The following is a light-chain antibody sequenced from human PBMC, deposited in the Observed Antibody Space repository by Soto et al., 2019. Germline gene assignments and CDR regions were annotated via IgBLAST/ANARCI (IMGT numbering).Light chain of an antibody. CDR3: QQYNSPYT. J-gene: IGKJ2*01. Sequence: DIPMTQSPSTLSASVGDRVTITCRASQTISSWLAWYQQKPGKAPKLLIYKASSLESGVPSRFSGSGSGTDFTLTISSLQPDDFATYYCQQYNSPYTFGQGTKLEIK. CDR1: QTISSW. CDR2: KAS. V-gene: IGKV1-5*03.